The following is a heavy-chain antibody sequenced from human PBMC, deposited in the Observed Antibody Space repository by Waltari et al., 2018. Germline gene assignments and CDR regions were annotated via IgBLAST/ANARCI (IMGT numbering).Heavy chain of an antibody. V-gene: IGHV6-1*01. D-gene: IGHD6-13*01. CDR3: ARDDVAASGLYAY. CDR1: GDRVSSNSAA. J-gene: IGHJ4*02. CDR2: TYYRSKWYN. Sequence: QVELQQSGPRLVRPSPTLSLTCAISGDRVSSNSAAWNWIRQSPSRGLEWLGRTYYRSKWYNDYALSVESRIAIKSDISKNQFSLHLNSVTPEDTAVYYCARDDVAASGLYAYWGQGTLVTVSS.